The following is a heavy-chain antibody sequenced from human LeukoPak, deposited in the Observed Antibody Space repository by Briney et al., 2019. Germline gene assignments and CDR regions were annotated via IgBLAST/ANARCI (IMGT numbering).Heavy chain of an antibody. CDR1: GFTFSNYA. D-gene: IGHD3-10*01. CDR3: ARGSGYYGSGTTGDY. J-gene: IGHJ4*02. V-gene: IGHV3-23*01. CDR2: ISGSGGST. Sequence: GGSLRLSCAASGFTFSNYAMSWVRQAPGKGLEWVSVISGSGGSTYYADSVKGRFTISRDNSKNALYLQMNSLRAEDTAVYYCARGSGYYGSGTTGDYWGQGTLVTGSS.